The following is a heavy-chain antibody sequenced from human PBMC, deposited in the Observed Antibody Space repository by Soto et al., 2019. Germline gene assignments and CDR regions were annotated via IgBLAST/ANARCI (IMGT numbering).Heavy chain of an antibody. CDR1: GFTFSTYA. CDR3: ARMGAGYCVSISCYPSPTMGYGMDV. J-gene: IGHJ6*02. CDR2: ISDSSDYI. Sequence: PGGSLRLCCAASGFTFSTYAMNWVRQAPGQGLEWVSSISDSSDYIYYANSLKGRFTISRDNAKNSLYLQMNSLRAEDTAVYYCARMGAGYCVSISCYPSPTMGYGMDVWGQGTTVTVSS. D-gene: IGHD2-2*01. V-gene: IGHV3-21*01.